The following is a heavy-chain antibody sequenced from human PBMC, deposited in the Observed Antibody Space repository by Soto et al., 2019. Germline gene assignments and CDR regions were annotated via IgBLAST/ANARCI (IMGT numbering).Heavy chain of an antibody. CDR1: GYTFTSYD. CDR2: MSPKTANT. V-gene: IGHV1-8*01. D-gene: IGHD7-27*01. CDR3: TGGPPNWGFDS. Sequence: QVQLVQSGAEVKKPGASVKVSCKASGYTFTSYDINWVRQPAGQGLECMGWMSPKTANTGYAQKFQGRVTMTSSTSISTAYMELSSLTSEDTAVYYCTGGPPNWGFDSWGQGTPVTVSS. J-gene: IGHJ5*01.